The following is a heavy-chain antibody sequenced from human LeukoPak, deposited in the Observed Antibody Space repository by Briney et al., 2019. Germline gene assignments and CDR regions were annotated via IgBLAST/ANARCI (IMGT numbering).Heavy chain of an antibody. CDR3: AKQTLMITFGGVPDY. Sequence: GGSLRLSCAAPGFTFSSYAMSWVRQAPGKGLEWVSAISGSGGSTYYADSVKGRFTISRDNSKNTLYLQMNSLRAEDTAVYYCAKQTLMITFGGVPDYWGQGTLVTVSS. CDR1: GFTFSSYA. CDR2: ISGSGGST. V-gene: IGHV3-23*01. J-gene: IGHJ4*02. D-gene: IGHD3-16*01.